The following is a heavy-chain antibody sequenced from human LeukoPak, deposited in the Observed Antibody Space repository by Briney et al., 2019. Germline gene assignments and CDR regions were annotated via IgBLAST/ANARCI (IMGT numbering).Heavy chain of an antibody. J-gene: IGHJ4*02. CDR1: GYTFTGYY. CDR2: FNPNNGGT. CDR3: ASRSSTVAKFPFHY. V-gene: IGHV1-2*02. D-gene: IGHD4-17*01. Sequence: ASVEVSCKASGYTFTGYYIHWVRQAPGQGLEWMGWFNPNNGGTNYARGFQGRVTMTRDTSISTAYMDMTELTSDDTAVYYCASRSSTVAKFPFHYWGQGTLVTVSS.